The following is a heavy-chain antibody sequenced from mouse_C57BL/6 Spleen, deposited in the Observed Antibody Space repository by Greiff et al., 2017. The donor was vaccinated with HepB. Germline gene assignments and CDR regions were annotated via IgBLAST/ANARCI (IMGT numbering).Heavy chain of an antibody. Sequence: VQLQQSGAELVRPGASVKLSCTASGFNIKDDYMHWVKQRPEQGLEWIGWIDPENGDTEYASKFQGKATITADTSSNTAYLQLSSLTSEDTAVDYGTDNAMDYWGQGTSVTVSS. CDR1: GFNIKDDY. CDR3: TDNAMDY. V-gene: IGHV14-4*01. CDR2: IDPENGDT. J-gene: IGHJ4*01.